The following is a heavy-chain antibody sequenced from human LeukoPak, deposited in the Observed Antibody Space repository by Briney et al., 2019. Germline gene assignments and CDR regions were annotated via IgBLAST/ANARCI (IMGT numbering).Heavy chain of an antibody. CDR1: GFTFSSYA. Sequence: PGGSLRLSCAASGFTFSSYAMSRVRQAPGKGLEWVSAISGSGGSTYYADSVKGRFTISRDNSKNTLYLQMNSLRAEDTAMYYCAKDKELHFDYWGQGTLVTVSS. J-gene: IGHJ4*02. CDR3: AKDKELHFDY. V-gene: IGHV3-23*01. CDR2: ISGSGGST. D-gene: IGHD1-7*01.